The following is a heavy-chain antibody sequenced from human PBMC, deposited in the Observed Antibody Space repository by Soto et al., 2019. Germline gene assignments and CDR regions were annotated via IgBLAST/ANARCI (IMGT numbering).Heavy chain of an antibody. Sequence: GGSLRLSCAASGFTFSSYSMNWVRQAPGKGLEWVSSISSSSSYIYYADSVKGRFTISRDNAKNSLYLQMNSLRAEDTAVYYCARDFPQNSSCDIWGQGTIVTVSS. D-gene: IGHD6-13*01. CDR3: ARDFPQNSSCDI. CDR2: ISSSSSYI. CDR1: GFTFSSYS. V-gene: IGHV3-21*01. J-gene: IGHJ3*02.